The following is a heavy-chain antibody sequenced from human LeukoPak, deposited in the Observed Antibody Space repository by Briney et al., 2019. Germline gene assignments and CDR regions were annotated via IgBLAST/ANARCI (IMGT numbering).Heavy chain of an antibody. CDR1: GFTFSSYA. Sequence: GRSLRLSCAASGFTFSSYAMHWVRQAPGKGLEWVAVISYDGSNKYYADSVKGRFTISRDNSKNTLYLQMNSLRAEDTAVYYCARDREPMVRGVLNFDYWGQGTLVTVSS. J-gene: IGHJ4*02. CDR3: ARDREPMVRGVLNFDY. D-gene: IGHD3-10*01. CDR2: ISYDGSNK. V-gene: IGHV3-30*04.